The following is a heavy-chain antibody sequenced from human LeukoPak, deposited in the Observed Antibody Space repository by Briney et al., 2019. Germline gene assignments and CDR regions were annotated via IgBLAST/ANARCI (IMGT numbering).Heavy chain of an antibody. CDR1: GYSISSGYY. CDR2: IYHSGST. CDR3: ARDHIVVANYYFYYYGMDV. Sequence: SETLSLTCAVSGYSISSGYYWGWIRQPPGKGQEWIGSIYHSGSTYYNPSLKSRVTISVDTSKNQFSLKLSSVTAADTAVYYCARDHIVVANYYFYYYGMDVWGKGTTATVSS. D-gene: IGHD2-15*01. V-gene: IGHV4-38-2*02. J-gene: IGHJ6*04.